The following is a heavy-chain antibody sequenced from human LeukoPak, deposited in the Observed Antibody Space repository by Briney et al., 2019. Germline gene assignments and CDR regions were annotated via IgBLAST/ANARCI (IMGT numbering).Heavy chain of an antibody. Sequence: PGGSLRLSCAASGFTFSSYAMHWVRQAPGKGLEGVAVISYDGSNKYYADSVKGRFTISRDNSKNTLYLQMNSLRAGDTAVYYCARDISDYGGNDYWGQGTLVTVSS. CDR1: GFTFSSYA. CDR3: ARDISDYGGNDY. D-gene: IGHD4-23*01. J-gene: IGHJ4*02. CDR2: ISYDGSNK. V-gene: IGHV3-30*04.